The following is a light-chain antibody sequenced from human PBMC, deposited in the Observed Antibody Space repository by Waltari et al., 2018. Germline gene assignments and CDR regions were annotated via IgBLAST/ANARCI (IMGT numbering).Light chain of an antibody. V-gene: IGKV3-20*01. CDR2: HTS. Sequence: EIVFTQSPGTLPLSPGERATLSWRASQGVGKYLAWYQQRPGQAPRLLLHHTSIRATRIQDRFSGSGYGTDFSLTISRLEPEDFAVYYCQKYDFLPATFGQGTTVEIK. CDR3: QKYDFLPAT. J-gene: IGKJ1*01. CDR1: QGVGKY.